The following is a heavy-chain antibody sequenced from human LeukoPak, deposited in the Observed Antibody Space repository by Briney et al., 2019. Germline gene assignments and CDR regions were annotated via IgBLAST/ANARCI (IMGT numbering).Heavy chain of an antibody. V-gene: IGHV4-59*08. D-gene: IGHD1-26*01. CDR3: ARHYVDEWSYAFDI. CDR2: IYYSGST. Sequence: PSETLSLTCTVSGGSISSYYWSRIRQPPGKGLEWIGYIYYSGSTNYNPSLKSRVTISVDTSKNQFSLKLSSVTAADTAVYYCARHYVDEWSYAFDIWGQGTMVTVSS. J-gene: IGHJ3*02. CDR1: GGSISSYY.